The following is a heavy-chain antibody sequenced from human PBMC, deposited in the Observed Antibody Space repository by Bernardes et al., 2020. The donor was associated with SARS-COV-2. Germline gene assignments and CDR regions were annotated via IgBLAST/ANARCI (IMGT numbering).Heavy chain of an antibody. D-gene: IGHD3-3*01. V-gene: IGHV3-33*01. Sequence: GGSLRLSCAASGFIFSTYGMHWVRQAPGKGLEWVAVISYDGSNKYYADSVKGRFTISSDNSKNTLYLQMNSLRAEDTAVYYCARGRFGVPIDNWGQGTLVTVSS. CDR3: ARGRFGVPIDN. CDR2: ISYDGSNK. J-gene: IGHJ4*02. CDR1: GFIFSTYG.